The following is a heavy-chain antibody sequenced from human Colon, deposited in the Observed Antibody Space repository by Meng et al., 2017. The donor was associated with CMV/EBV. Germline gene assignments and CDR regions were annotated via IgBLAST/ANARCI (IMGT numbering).Heavy chain of an antibody. D-gene: IGHD2-2*01. Sequence: ASVKVSCKASGDTFNGYYMHWVRQAPGQGLEWMGWINPNSGDTNYAQKFQGRVTMTTDTSTSTAYMELRSLRSDDTAVYYCARDRCSSTSCYDYYYGMDVWGQGTTVTVSS. J-gene: IGHJ6*02. CDR1: GDTFNGYY. V-gene: IGHV1-2*02. CDR3: ARDRCSSTSCYDYYYGMDV. CDR2: INPNSGDT.